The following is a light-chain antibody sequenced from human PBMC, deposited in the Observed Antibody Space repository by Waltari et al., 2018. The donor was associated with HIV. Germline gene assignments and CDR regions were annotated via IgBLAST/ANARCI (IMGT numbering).Light chain of an antibody. V-gene: IGLV3-21*02. Sequence: VLTQPPSVSVAPGQTARLTCGRDNIGSESVHWYQQKPGQAPVLVVYDGRDRPSGIPERFSGSNSGNTATLTISRVEAGDEADYYCQVRDGSGDHSRVFGGGTKLTVL. CDR2: DGR. CDR1: NIGSES. J-gene: IGLJ3*02. CDR3: QVRDGSGDHSRV.